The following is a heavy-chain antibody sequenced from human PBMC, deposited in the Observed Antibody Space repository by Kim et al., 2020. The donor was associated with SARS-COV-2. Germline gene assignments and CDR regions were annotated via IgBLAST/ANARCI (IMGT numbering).Heavy chain of an antibody. D-gene: IGHD2-15*01. Sequence: YDDSVKGRFTITRDNSKNTLYLQMNSLRAEDTAVYYCAKGDCSGGSCIDYWGQGTLVTVSS. J-gene: IGHJ4*02. V-gene: IGHV3-30*02. CDR3: AKGDCSGGSCIDY.